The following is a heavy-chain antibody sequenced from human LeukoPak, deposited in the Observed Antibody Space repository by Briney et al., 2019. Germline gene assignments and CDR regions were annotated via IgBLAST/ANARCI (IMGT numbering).Heavy chain of an antibody. CDR2: ISYDGSNK. V-gene: IGHV3-30-3*01. D-gene: IGHD3-10*01. Sequence: PGGSLRLSCAASGFTFSSYAMHWVRQAPGKGLEWVAVISYDGSNKYYADSVKGRFTISRDNSKNTLYLQMNSLRAEDTAVYYCARGPLTIEYNAMDVWGQGTTVTVSS. J-gene: IGHJ6*02. CDR3: ARGPLTIEYNAMDV. CDR1: GFTFSSYA.